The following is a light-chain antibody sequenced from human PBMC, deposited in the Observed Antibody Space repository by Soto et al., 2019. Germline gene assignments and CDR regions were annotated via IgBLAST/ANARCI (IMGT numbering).Light chain of an antibody. CDR3: QYLNGAPTIT. V-gene: IGKV1-9*01. J-gene: IGKJ5*01. Sequence: IQPPPATSILSAPVGDRVTPTCRCSPDVSDFLAWYQHPPGKAPNLLIYGGYTLQSGVPSRFSGSGSGTEFSLTITGLQPEDFVTYYCQYLNGAPTITFGQGTRLENK. CDR1: PDVSDF. CDR2: GGY.